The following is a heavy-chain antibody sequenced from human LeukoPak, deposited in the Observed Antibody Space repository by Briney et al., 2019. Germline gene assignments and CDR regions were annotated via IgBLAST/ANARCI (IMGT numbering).Heavy chain of an antibody. J-gene: IGHJ5*02. D-gene: IGHD6-13*01. V-gene: IGHV4-4*07. CDR3: ARDPAGTDNWFDP. CDR1: GGGISSSY. CDR2: IYTSGST. Sequence: DSLALMCEVRGGGISSSYWRWMRHPAGKGLEWIGRIYTSGSTNYNPSLKSRVTMSVDTSKNQFSLKLSSVTAADTAVYYCARDPAGTDNWFDPWGQGTLVTVSS.